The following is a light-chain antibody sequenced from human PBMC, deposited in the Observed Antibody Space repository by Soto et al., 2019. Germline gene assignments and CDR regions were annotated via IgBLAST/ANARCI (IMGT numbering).Light chain of an antibody. CDR3: AAWDDSLSGYV. CDR1: SSNLGTNY. J-gene: IGLJ1*01. CDR2: TNS. Sequence: QSALTQPPSASGTPGQRVTISCSVSSSNLGTNYVYWYQQLPGTAPKLLIYTNSQRPSGVPDRFSGSKSGTSASLAISGLRSEDEADYYCAAWDDSLSGYVFGTGTKVTVL. V-gene: IGLV1-47*02.